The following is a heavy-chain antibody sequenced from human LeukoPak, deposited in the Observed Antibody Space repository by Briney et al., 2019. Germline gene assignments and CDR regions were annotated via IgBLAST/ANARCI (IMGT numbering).Heavy chain of an antibody. J-gene: IGHJ6*02. V-gene: IGHV3-21*04. D-gene: IGHD4-17*01. CDR2: ISSSSSYI. CDR3: ASDYGDINYYYYGMDV. CDR1: GFTFSSYS. Sequence: PGGSLRLSCAASGFTFSSYSMNWVRQAPGKGLEWVSSISSSSSYIYYADSVKGRFTISRDNSKNTLYLQMNSLRAEDTAVYYCASDYGDINYYYYGMDVWGQGTTVTVSS.